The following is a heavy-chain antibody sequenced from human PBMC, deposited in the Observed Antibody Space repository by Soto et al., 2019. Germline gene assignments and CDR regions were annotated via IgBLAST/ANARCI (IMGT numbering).Heavy chain of an antibody. V-gene: IGHV1-18*01. J-gene: IGHJ4*02. Sequence: QVQLVQSGAEVKKPGASVKVSCKASGYTFTSYGISWVRQAPGQGLEWMGWISAYNGNTNYAQKPQGRVIMTPATSTSTAYVELMSLRSDDTAVYYCASCLLVGYGLEGESDWGQGTLVTVSS. CDR2: ISAYNGNT. CDR3: ASCLLVGYGLEGESD. D-gene: IGHD5-18*01. CDR1: GYTFTSYG.